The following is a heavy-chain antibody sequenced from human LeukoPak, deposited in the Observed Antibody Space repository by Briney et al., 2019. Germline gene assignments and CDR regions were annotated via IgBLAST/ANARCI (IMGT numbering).Heavy chain of an antibody. Sequence: PGGSLRLSCAASGFTFSDYYMSWIRQAPGKGLEWVSYISSSGSTIYYADSVKGRFTISRDNAKNSLYLQMNSLRAADTAVYYCARGSGYSYAFTGRERTKSRLDYWGQGTLVTVSS. D-gene: IGHD5-18*01. CDR3: ARGSGYSYAFTGRERTKSRLDY. J-gene: IGHJ4*02. CDR1: GFTFSDYY. V-gene: IGHV3-11*04. CDR2: ISSSGSTI.